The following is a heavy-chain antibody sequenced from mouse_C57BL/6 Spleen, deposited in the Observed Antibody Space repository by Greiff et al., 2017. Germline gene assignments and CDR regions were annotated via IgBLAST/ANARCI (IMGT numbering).Heavy chain of an antibody. D-gene: IGHD2-5*01. CDR1: GYTFTGYW. J-gene: IGHJ4*01. Sequence: QVQLQQSGAELMKPGASVKLSCKATGYTFTGYWIEWVKQRPGHGLEWIGEILPGSGSTNYNEKFKGKATFTAATSSNTAYMQLSSLTTEDSAIYDCARWWDYSNYVLYAMDDWGQGTSVTVSS. CDR2: ILPGSGST. CDR3: ARWWDYSNYVLYAMDD. V-gene: IGHV1-9*01.